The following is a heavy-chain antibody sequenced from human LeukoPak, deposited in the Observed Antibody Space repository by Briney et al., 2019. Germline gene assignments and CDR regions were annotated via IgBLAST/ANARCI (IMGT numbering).Heavy chain of an antibody. Sequence: PGGSLRLSCAASGFTVSNNYINWVRQAPGKGLEWVSLIYSGGRTYYADSVKGRFTISRDNSKNTLYLQMNSLRAEDTAVYYCARDRGFGELSLAYWGQGTLVTASS. CDR2: IYSGGRT. J-gene: IGHJ4*02. V-gene: IGHV3-53*01. CDR3: ARDRGFGELSLAY. D-gene: IGHD3-10*01. CDR1: GFTVSNNY.